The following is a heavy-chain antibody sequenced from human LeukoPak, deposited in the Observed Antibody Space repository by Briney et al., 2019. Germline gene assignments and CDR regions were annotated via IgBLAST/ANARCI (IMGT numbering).Heavy chain of an antibody. J-gene: IGHJ6*03. CDR2: TYYRSKWYN. Sequence: SQTLSLTCAISGDSVSSNSAAWNWIRQSPSRGLEWLGRTYYRSKWYNDYAVSVKSRITINPDTSKNQFSLQLNSVTPEDTAVYYCARGGTVVTPGDYYYYMDVWGKGTTVTVSS. V-gene: IGHV6-1*01. D-gene: IGHD4-23*01. CDR3: ARGGTVVTPGDYYYYMDV. CDR1: GDSVSSNSAA.